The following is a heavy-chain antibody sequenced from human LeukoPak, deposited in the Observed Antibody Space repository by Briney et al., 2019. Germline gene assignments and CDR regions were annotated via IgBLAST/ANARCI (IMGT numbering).Heavy chain of an antibody. J-gene: IGHJ5*02. CDR3: AREGIVVVPAAILHWFDP. Sequence: GGSLRLSCAASGFTFSSYGMHWVRRAPGKGLEWVAVIWYDGSNKYYADSVKGRFTISRDNSKNTLYLQMNSLRAEDTAVYYCAREGIVVVPAAILHWFDPWGQGTLVTVSS. CDR2: IWYDGSNK. D-gene: IGHD2-2*01. CDR1: GFTFSSYG. V-gene: IGHV3-33*01.